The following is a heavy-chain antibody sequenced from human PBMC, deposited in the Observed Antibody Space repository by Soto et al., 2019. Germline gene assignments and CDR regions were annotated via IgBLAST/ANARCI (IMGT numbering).Heavy chain of an antibody. V-gene: IGHV4-31*08. CDR1: GGSISSGGYY. J-gene: IGHJ4*02. Sequence: SETLSLTCTVSGGSISSGGYYWSWIRQHPGKGLEWIGYIYHSGTTYYNPSLKSRVTITKDTSKNQVVLTMTNMDPMDTGTYYCAHKGPEDWPLDYWGQGTLVTVSS. CDR3: AHKGPEDWPLDY. CDR2: IYHSGTT. D-gene: IGHD3-9*01.